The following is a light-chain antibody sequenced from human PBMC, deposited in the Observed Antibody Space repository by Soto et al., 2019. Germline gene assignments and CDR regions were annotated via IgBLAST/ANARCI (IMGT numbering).Light chain of an antibody. Sequence: DIQMTQSPSSLSASVGDRVSITCRASQSMANYLNWYQQKPGKAPNLLIYAASSLQSGVPSRFSGSGSGTDFTLTISSLQPEDFATYYCQQSYSTPWTFGQGTKVEI. V-gene: IGKV1-39*01. CDR1: QSMANY. CDR3: QQSYSTPWT. J-gene: IGKJ1*01. CDR2: AAS.